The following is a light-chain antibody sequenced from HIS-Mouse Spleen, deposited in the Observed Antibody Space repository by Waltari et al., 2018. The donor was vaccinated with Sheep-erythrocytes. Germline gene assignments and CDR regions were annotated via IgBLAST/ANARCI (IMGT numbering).Light chain of an antibody. CDR2: KVS. J-gene: IGKJ2*01. CDR3: MQGT. CDR1: QSLVHSDGNTY. Sequence: DVVMTQSPLSLPVTLGQPASISCRSSQSLVHSDGNTYLNWFQQRPCQSPRRLIYKVSNRDSGVPDRFSGSGSGTDFTLKISRVEAEDVGVYYCMQGTFGQGTKLEIK. V-gene: IGKV2-30*02.